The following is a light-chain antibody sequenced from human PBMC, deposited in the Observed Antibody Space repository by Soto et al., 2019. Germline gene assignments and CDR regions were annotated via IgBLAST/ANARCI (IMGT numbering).Light chain of an antibody. CDR2: DTS. CDR1: TGPVTSGHW. CDR3: SSYTSSSTLVV. V-gene: IGLV7-46*01. J-gene: IGLJ2*01. Sequence: QAVVTQEPSLTVSPGGTVTLTCDSSTGPVTSGHWPYWLQQKPGQAPRTLIYDTSKKHSWTPARFSGSLLGGKAALTLSGAQPEDEADYYCSSYTSSSTLVVFGGGTKLTVL.